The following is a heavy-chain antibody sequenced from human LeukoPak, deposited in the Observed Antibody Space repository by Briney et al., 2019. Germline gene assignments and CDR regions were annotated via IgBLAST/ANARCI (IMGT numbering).Heavy chain of an antibody. J-gene: IGHJ4*02. CDR3: ARGALLWFGAKMEYYFDY. CDR1: GFTFTSSA. CDR2: IVVGGGNT. V-gene: IGHV1-58*02. D-gene: IGHD3-10*01. Sequence: GTSVKVSCKASGFTFTSSAMQWVRQARGQRLEWKGWIVVGGGNTNYAQKFQERVTITRDMSTSTTYMELSSLRSEDTAVYYCARGALLWFGAKMEYYFDYWGQGTPLTVSS.